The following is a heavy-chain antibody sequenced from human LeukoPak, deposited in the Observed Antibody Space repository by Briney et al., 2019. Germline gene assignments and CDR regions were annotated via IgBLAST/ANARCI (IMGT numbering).Heavy chain of an antibody. CDR2: ITGSGGTT. CDR1: GFTFSSYG. V-gene: IGHV3-23*01. D-gene: IGHD3-10*01. Sequence: PGGSLRLSCAASGFTFSSYGMSWVRQAPGKGLEWVSGITGSGGTTFYADSAQGRFTISRGNSRSTLFLQMNSLTADDTAAYYCAKGGAVRGVQSGRFDDWGQGTLVTVSS. J-gene: IGHJ4*02. CDR3: AKGGAVRGVQSGRFDD.